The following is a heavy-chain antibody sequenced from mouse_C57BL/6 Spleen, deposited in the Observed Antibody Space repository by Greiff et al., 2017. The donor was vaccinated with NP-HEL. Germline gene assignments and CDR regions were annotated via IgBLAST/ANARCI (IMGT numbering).Heavy chain of an antibody. Sequence: QVQLQQPGAELVMPGASVKLSCKASGYTFTSYWMHWVKQRPGQGLEWIGEIDPSDSYTNYNQKFKGKSTLTVDKYSSTAYMQLSSLTSEDSAVYYCARGGSNAMDYWGQGTSVTVSS. CDR2: IDPSDSYT. D-gene: IGHD1-1*01. CDR1: GYTFTSYW. J-gene: IGHJ4*01. CDR3: ARGGSNAMDY. V-gene: IGHV1-69*01.